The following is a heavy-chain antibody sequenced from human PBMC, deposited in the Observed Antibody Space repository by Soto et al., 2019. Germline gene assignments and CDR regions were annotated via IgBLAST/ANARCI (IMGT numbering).Heavy chain of an antibody. CDR3: ARAYSRVAVARTGDDPSYI. V-gene: IGHV4-59*01. D-gene: IGHD6-19*01. Sequence: PSETLSLTCTVSGGSISSYYCIWIRQPPGKGLEWVGYIYYSGSTNYNPSLKSRVTISVDTSKNQFSLKLRYVTAADTAVYYCARAYSRVAVARTGDDPSYIWGQGKMVTVSS. CDR1: GGSISSYY. CDR2: IYYSGST. J-gene: IGHJ3*02.